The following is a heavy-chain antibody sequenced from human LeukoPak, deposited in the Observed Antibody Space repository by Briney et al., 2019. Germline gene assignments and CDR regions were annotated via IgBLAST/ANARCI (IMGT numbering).Heavy chain of an antibody. J-gene: IGHJ3*02. CDR1: GFTFSSYS. V-gene: IGHV3-21*01. CDR3: ARDSPLTDAFDI. D-gene: IGHD4/OR15-4a*01. CDR2: ISSSSSYI. Sequence: PGGSLRLSCAASGFTFSSYSMNWVRQAPGKGLEWVSSISSSSSYIYYADSVKGRFTISRDNAKNSLYLQMNSLRAEDTAVYYCARDSPLTDAFDIWGQGTMVTVSS.